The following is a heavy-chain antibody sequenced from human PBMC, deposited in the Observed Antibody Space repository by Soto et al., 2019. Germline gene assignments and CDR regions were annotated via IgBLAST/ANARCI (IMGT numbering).Heavy chain of an antibody. CDR3: ARDLQLYSRSTTLNPYHY. CDR1: GFTFSSYG. J-gene: IGHJ4*02. CDR2: ICYDGSNK. V-gene: IGHV3-33*01. D-gene: IGHD6-6*01. Sequence: XGSLRLYCAASGFTFSSYGMHWVRQAPGKGLEWVAVICYDGSNKYYADSVKGRFTISRDNSKNTLYLQMNSLRAEDTAVYYCARDLQLYSRSTTLNPYHYWGQGTLVTVSS.